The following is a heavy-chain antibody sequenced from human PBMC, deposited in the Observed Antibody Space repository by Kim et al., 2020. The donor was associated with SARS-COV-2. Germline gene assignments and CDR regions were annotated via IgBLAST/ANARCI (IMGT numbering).Heavy chain of an antibody. CDR2: INPSGGST. CDR3: ARVRAVVAAHYGMDV. CDR1: GYTFTSYY. Sequence: ASVKVSCKASGYTFTSYYMHWVRQAPGQGLEWMGIINPSGGSTSYAQKFQGRVTMTRDTSTSTVHMELSSLRSEDTAVYYCARVRAVVAAHYGMDVWGQGTTVTVSS. J-gene: IGHJ6*02. V-gene: IGHV1-46*01. D-gene: IGHD2-15*01.